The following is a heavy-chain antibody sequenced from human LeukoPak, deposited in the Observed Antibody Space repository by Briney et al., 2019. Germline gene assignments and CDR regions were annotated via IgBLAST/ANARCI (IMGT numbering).Heavy chain of an antibody. CDR1: GFTFSRYS. V-gene: IGHV3-21*01. D-gene: IGHD2-15*01. CDR3: SRDSGRGPPEAFDI. J-gene: IGHJ3*02. Sequence: PGGSLRLSCAVSGFTFSRYSMNWVRQAPGKGLEWVSTISSTSSYIYYADSLKGRFIISRDNAKDSLYLQMSSLRAEDTAVYYCSRDSGRGPPEAFDIWGQGTMVTVSS. CDR2: ISSTSSYI.